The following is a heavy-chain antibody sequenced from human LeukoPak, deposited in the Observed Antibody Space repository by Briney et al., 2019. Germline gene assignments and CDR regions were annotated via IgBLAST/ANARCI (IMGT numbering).Heavy chain of an antibody. Sequence: ASVKVSCKASGYTFTGYYVHWVRQAPGQGPEWMGGIIPIFGTANYAQKFQGRVTITADESTSTAYMELSSLRSEDTAVYYCARDKETYYYDSSGYYYLYAFDIWGQGTMVTVSS. CDR2: IIPIFGTA. CDR3: ARDKETYYYDSSGYYYLYAFDI. D-gene: IGHD3-22*01. V-gene: IGHV1-69*13. CDR1: GYTFTGYY. J-gene: IGHJ3*02.